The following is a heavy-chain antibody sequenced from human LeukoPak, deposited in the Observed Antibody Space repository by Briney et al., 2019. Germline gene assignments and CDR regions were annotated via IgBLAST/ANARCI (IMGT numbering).Heavy chain of an antibody. Sequence: GGSLRLSCAASGFTFSSYGMHWVRQAPGKGLEWVSFIYSDGSTCYADSVRGRFTISRDNSKNTLFLQMNSLRAEDTAVYYCARRAGIYSHPYDYWGQGTLVTVSS. J-gene: IGHJ4*02. V-gene: IGHV3-53*01. CDR2: IYSDGST. CDR1: GFTFSSYG. CDR3: ARRAGIYSHPYDY. D-gene: IGHD1-14*01.